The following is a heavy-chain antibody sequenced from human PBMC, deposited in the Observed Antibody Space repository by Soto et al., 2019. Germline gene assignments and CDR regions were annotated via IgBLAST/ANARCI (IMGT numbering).Heavy chain of an antibody. V-gene: IGHV4-39*01. Sequence: SETLSLTCTVSGGSVTNSSYYWGWIRQSPGKGLEWIGSVYYRGRSYSKSSVKSRVTVSVDTSKNRFSLSLNSVTASDTAVYFCVSQRTTVPTQAYFDYWGPGALVTVSS. CDR1: GGSVTNSSYY. CDR3: VSQRTTVPTQAYFDY. D-gene: IGHD4-17*01. CDR2: VYYRGRS. J-gene: IGHJ4*02.